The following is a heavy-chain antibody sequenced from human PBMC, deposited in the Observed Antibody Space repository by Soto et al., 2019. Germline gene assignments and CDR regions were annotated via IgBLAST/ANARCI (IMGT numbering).Heavy chain of an antibody. CDR2: INHSGST. V-gene: IGHV4-34*01. CDR1: GGSFSGYY. J-gene: IGHJ4*02. Sequence: QVQLQQWGAGLLKPSETLSLTCAVYGGSFSGYYWSWIRQPPGKGLEWIGEINHSGSTNYNPSLKSLVTISVDTSKNQFSLKLSSVTAADTAVYYCARGLFGDDYVTFDYWGQGTLVTVSS. D-gene: IGHD3-10*02. CDR3: ARGLFGDDYVTFDY.